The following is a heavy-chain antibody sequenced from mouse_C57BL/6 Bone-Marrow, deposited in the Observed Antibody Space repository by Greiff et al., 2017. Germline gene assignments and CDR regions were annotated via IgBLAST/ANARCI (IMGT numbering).Heavy chain of an antibody. CDR1: GFTFSDYG. J-gene: IGHJ2*01. CDR3: ARGYLDY. V-gene: IGHV5-17*01. D-gene: IGHD2-2*01. CDR2: ISSGSSTI. Sequence: EVHLVESGGGLVKPGGSLSLSCAVSGFTFSDYGMHWVRQAPEKGLEWVAYISSGSSTIYYADTVKGRFTISRENAKNTLFLQMTSLRSEDTAMYYCARGYLDYWGQGTTLTVSS.